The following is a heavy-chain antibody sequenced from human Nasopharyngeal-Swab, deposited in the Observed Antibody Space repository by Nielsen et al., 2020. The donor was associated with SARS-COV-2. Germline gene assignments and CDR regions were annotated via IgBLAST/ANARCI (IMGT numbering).Heavy chain of an antibody. V-gene: IGHV3-7*01. Sequence: GGSLRLSCAASGFTFSGYWMSWVRQAPGKGLEWVANIKQDGSEKYYVDSVKGRFTISRDNAKNSLYLQMNSLRAEDMAVYYCARDRDYAGAFDIWGQGTMVPSPQ. CDR2: IKQDGSEK. D-gene: IGHD2-2*01. CDR1: GFTFSGYW. J-gene: IGHJ3*02. CDR3: ARDRDYAGAFDI.